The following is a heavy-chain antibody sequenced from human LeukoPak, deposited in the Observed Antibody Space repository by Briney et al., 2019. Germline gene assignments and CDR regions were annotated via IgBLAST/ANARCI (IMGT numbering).Heavy chain of an antibody. Sequence: GGCLSLSWAASGFIFSLYCIHWVRQAPGKGPMWVSRICPDGTGISYADSVKARFTTSRDNAKNTVYLQMNGLREEDTAVYYCVRDFRSTDYWGQGTLVTVSS. D-gene: IGHD5/OR15-5a*01. CDR3: VRDFRSTDY. CDR2: ICPDGTGI. CDR1: GFIFSLYC. V-gene: IGHV3-74*01. J-gene: IGHJ4*02.